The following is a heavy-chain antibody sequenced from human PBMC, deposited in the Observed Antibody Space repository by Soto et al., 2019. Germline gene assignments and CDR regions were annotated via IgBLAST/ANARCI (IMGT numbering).Heavy chain of an antibody. V-gene: IGHV4-30-2*01. CDR3: AREMSYYCDS. CDR2: IYHSGAT. J-gene: IGHJ4*01. Sequence: QVQLQESGSGLVKPSETLVLTCTVSGDSISRDGSSWSWLRQPPGKGLEWIGYIYHSGATYYNPSLKSRVTTSVDKTKNQFARRLASVTAADTAVYYCAREMSYYCDSWGHGTLGTVSS. CDR1: GDSISRDGSS.